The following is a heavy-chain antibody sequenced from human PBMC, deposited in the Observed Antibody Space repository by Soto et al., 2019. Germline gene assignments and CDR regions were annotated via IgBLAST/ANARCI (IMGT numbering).Heavy chain of an antibody. D-gene: IGHD2-2*01. CDR3: ARXYCSSASCPRNYYGMDV. CDR1: GYNFAIYW. Sequence: PGESVKISCQGSGYNFAIYWISWVRQMPGKGLEWMGRIDPIDSYTNYSPSFQGHVTISADKSISTAYLQWSSLKASDTAMYYCARXYCSSASCPRNYYGMDVWGQGTTVTVSS. V-gene: IGHV5-10-1*01. CDR2: IDPIDSYT. J-gene: IGHJ6*02.